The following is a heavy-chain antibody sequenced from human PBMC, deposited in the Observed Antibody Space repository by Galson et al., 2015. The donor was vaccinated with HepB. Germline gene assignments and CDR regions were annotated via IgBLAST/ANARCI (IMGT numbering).Heavy chain of an antibody. Sequence: SVKVSCKVSGYTLTELSMHWVRQAPGKGLEWMGGLDPEDGETIYAQKFQGRVTMTEDTSTDTAYMELSSLRSEDTAVYYCATLGKSDYSNYYYYYYMDVWGKGTTVTVSS. V-gene: IGHV1-24*01. CDR1: GYTLTELS. J-gene: IGHJ6*03. CDR3: ATLGKSDYSNYYYYYYMDV. CDR2: LDPEDGET. D-gene: IGHD4-11*01.